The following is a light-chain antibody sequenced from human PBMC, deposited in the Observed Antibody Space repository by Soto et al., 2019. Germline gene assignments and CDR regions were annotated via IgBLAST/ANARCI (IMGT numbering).Light chain of an antibody. Sequence: QSVLTQPASVSGSPGQSITISCTGTSSDVGGYNFVSWYQQHPDKAPKLMIYDVTNRPSGVSNRFSGSKSGNTASLTISGLQAEDEADYYRSSYTSISTYVFGIGTKVTVL. CDR2: DVT. J-gene: IGLJ1*01. CDR1: SSDVGGYNF. CDR3: SSYTSISTYV. V-gene: IGLV2-14*01.